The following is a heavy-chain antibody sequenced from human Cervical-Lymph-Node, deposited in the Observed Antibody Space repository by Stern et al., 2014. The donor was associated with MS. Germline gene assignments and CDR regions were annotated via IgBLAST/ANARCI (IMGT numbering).Heavy chain of an antibody. CDR3: ARDVDTAMFYFDY. V-gene: IGHV4-39*02. CDR2: IYYSGST. D-gene: IGHD5-18*01. CDR1: GGSLSSSSYY. J-gene: IGHJ4*02. Sequence: QVQLQESGPGLVKPSETLPLTCTVSGGSLSSSSYYWGWIRQPPGKGLEWIGSIYYSGSTYYTPSLRSRFPISVDTSKTQFSLKLISVTAADTAVYYCARDVDTAMFYFDYWGQGTLVTVSS.